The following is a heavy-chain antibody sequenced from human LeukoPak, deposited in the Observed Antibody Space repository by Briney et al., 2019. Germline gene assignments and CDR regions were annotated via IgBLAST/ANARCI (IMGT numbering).Heavy chain of an antibody. D-gene: IGHD6-19*01. CDR3: ARDNVAGTYYYYYGMDV. J-gene: IGHJ6*02. V-gene: IGHV3-66*01. CDR1: GFTVSSNY. Sequence: GGSLRLSCAASGFTVSSNYMSWVRQAPGKGLEWVSVIYSGGSTYYADSVKGRFTISRDNSKNTLYLQMNSLRAEDTAVYYCARDNVAGTYYYYYGMDVWGQGTTVTVSS. CDR2: IYSGGST.